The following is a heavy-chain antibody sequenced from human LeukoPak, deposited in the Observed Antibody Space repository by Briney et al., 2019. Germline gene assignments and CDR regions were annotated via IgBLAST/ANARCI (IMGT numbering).Heavy chain of an antibody. CDR2: ISAYNGNT. D-gene: IGHD3-22*01. J-gene: IGHJ4*02. CDR1: GYTFTSYG. CDR3: ARVPYYYDSSGYYSFDY. V-gene: IGHV1-18*01. Sequence: ASVKVSCKASGYTFTSYGISWVRQAPGQGREWMGWISAYNGNTNYAQKLQGRVTMTTDTSTSTAYMELRSLRSDDTAVYYCARVPYYYDSSGYYSFDYWGQGTLVTVSS.